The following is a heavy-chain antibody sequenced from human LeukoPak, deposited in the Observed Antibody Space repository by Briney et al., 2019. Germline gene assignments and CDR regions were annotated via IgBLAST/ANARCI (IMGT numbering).Heavy chain of an antibody. CDR3: ARDLARESYFYYMDV. V-gene: IGHV4-38-2*02. CDR1: SYSMSSGNY. J-gene: IGHJ6*03. CDR2: IHHSGRT. Sequence: SETLSLTCAVSSYSMSSGNYWGWIRQPPGEGLEWIGSIHHSGRTYYNPSLKSRVTISVDTSKDQFSLKLSSVTAADTAVYYCARDLARESYFYYMDVWGKGTTVTVSS.